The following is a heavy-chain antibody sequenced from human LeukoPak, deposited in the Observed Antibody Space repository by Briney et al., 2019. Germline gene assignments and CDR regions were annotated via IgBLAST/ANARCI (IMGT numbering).Heavy chain of an antibody. Sequence: SETLSLTCTVSGGSISSYYWSWIRQPPGKGLEWIGYIYYSGSTNYNPSLKSRVTISVDTSKNQFSLKLTSVTAADTAVYYCVRGPYGSGISNWFDPWGQGILVIVSS. CDR3: VRGPYGSGISNWFDP. J-gene: IGHJ5*02. CDR2: IYYSGST. D-gene: IGHD3-10*01. V-gene: IGHV4-59*01. CDR1: GGSISSYY.